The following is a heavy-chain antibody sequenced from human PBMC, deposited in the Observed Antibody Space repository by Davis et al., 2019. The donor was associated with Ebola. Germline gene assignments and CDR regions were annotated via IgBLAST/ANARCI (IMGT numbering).Heavy chain of an antibody. CDR1: GDSFSGGFS. Sequence: SETLSLTCAVSGDSFSGGFSWSWIRQPPGKGLEWIGYVYYSGSTFYNPSLKSRVTISIDTSKNQFSLKLNSVTAADTAVYYCARTYYYDSSGYYFPYFDNWGQGTLVSVSS. D-gene: IGHD3-22*01. CDR3: ARTYYYDSSGYYFPYFDN. V-gene: IGHV4-30-4*07. CDR2: VYYSGST. J-gene: IGHJ4*02.